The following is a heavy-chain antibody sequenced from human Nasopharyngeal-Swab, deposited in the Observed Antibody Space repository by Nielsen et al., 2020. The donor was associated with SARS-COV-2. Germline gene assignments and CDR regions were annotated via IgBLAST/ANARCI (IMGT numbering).Heavy chain of an antibody. J-gene: IGHJ4*02. CDR1: GYTFTSYD. CDR2: MNPNSGNT. CDR3: ARVPSRDGYNWADY. Sequence: ASVKVSCKASGYTFTSYDINWVRQATGQGLEWMGWMNPNSGNTGYAQKLQGRVTMTTDTSTSTAYMELRSLRSDDTAVYYCARVPSRDGYNWADYWGQGTLVTVSS. D-gene: IGHD5-24*01. V-gene: IGHV1-8*01.